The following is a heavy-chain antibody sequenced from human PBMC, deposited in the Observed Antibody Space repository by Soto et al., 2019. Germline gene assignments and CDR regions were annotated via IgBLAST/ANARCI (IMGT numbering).Heavy chain of an antibody. V-gene: IGHV3-30*18. J-gene: IGHJ4*02. CDR1: GFTFSSYG. CDR3: AKEGGLSGSYYISSSYYFDY. D-gene: IGHD1-26*01. Sequence: GGSLRLSCAASGFTFSSYGMHWVRQAPGKGLEWVAIISYDGSNTYYADSVKGRFTISRDNSKNTLYLQMNSLRAEDTSVYYCAKEGGLSGSYYISSSYYFDYWGQGTLVTGSS. CDR2: ISYDGSNT.